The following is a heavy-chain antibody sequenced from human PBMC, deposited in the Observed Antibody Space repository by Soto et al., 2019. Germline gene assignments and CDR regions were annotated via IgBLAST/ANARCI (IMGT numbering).Heavy chain of an antibody. CDR3: ARDTPFDY. CDR2: ISSGSSAI. Sequence: GGSLRLSCAASGFTFSDYSMSWVRQAPGKGLEWVAYISSGSSAIYYADSVKGRFTISRDNVKNSLYPQMNSLRDEDTAVYYCARDTPFDYWGQGALVTVSS. CDR1: GFTFSDYS. V-gene: IGHV3-48*02. J-gene: IGHJ4*02.